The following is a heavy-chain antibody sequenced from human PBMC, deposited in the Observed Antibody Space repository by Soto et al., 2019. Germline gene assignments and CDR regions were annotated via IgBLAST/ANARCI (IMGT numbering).Heavy chain of an antibody. CDR3: AKDMDAFVWGSHRLDS. D-gene: IGHD3-16*02. V-gene: IGHV3-30*18. CDR2: ISYDGNYK. Sequence: GGSLRLSCAASGFTFSNYGMHWVRQAPGKGLEWVAVISYDGNYKYYAESVKGRFTISRDNSKKALYLQMNSLRAEDTAVYYCAKDMDAFVWGSHRLDSWGQGTLVTVSS. J-gene: IGHJ4*02. CDR1: GFTFSNYG.